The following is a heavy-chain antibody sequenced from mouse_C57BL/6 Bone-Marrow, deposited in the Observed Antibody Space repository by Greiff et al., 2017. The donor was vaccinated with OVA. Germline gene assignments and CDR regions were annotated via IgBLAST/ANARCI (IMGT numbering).Heavy chain of an antibody. CDR3: ARGGYDYDDPYYYAMDY. J-gene: IGHJ4*01. Sequence: QVQLQQPGAELVRPGSSVKLSCKASGYTFTSYWMHWVKQRPIQGLEWIGNIDPSDSETHYNQKFKDKATLTVDKSSSTAYMQLSSLTSEDSAVYYCARGGYDYDDPYYYAMDYWGQGTSVTVSS. V-gene: IGHV1-52*01. CDR2: IDPSDSET. D-gene: IGHD2-4*01. CDR1: GYTFTSYW.